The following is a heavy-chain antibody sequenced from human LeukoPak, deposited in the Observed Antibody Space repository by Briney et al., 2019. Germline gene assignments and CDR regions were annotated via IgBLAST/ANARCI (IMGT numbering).Heavy chain of an antibody. J-gene: IGHJ6*02. V-gene: IGHV3-30-3*01. Sequence: GGSLRLSCAASGFTFSSYAMHWVRQAPGKGLEWVAVISYDGSNKYYADSVKGRFTISRDNSKNTLYLQMNSLRAEDTAVYYCARGWWFLYGMDVWGQGTTVTVSS. CDR1: GFTFSSYA. D-gene: IGHD2-15*01. CDR2: ISYDGSNK. CDR3: ARGWWFLYGMDV.